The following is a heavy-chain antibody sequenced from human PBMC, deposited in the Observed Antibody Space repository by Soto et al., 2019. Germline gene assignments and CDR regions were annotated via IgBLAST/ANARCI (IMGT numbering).Heavy chain of an antibody. J-gene: IGHJ4*02. Sequence: EVQLLESGGGLVQPGGSLRLSCAASGFTFSSYAMSWVRQAPGKGLEWVSAISGSGDSTYYADSVKGRFTISRDNSKHTLYLQMNSLRAEDTAVYYWAYSSTPFDYWGQGTLVTVSS. CDR2: ISGSGDST. CDR1: GFTFSSYA. CDR3: AYSSTPFDY. D-gene: IGHD6-13*01. V-gene: IGHV3-23*01.